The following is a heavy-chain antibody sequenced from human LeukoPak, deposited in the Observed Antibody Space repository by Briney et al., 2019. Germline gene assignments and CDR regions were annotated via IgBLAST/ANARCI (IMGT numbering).Heavy chain of an antibody. J-gene: IGHJ4*02. V-gene: IGHV3-23*01. Sequence: QPGGSLRLSCAASGFTFSSYGMSWVRQAPGKGLEWVSATSGSGGNTYYADSVKGRFTISRDNSKNILYLQMNSLRAEDTAVYYCAKTPVHYSSIWYFFDYWGQGTLVTVSS. D-gene: IGHD6-13*01. CDR2: TSGSGGNT. CDR1: GFTFSSYG. CDR3: AKTPVHYSSIWYFFDY.